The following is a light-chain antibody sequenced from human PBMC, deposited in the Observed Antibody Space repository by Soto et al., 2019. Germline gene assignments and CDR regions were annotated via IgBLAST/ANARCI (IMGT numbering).Light chain of an antibody. Sequence: EIVLPQSPATLSLSPGERVTLSCRASQSVSSYFAWYQQKPGLAPRLLIYDASTRAAGIPARFSGCGSGTDFTLTISSLEPDDFAVYYCQQRSDWPLTFGGGTKVEIK. CDR2: DAS. J-gene: IGKJ4*01. V-gene: IGKV3-11*01. CDR1: QSVSSY. CDR3: QQRSDWPLT.